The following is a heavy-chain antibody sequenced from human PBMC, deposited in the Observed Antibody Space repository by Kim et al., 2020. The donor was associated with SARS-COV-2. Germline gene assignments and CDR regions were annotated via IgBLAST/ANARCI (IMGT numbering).Heavy chain of an antibody. Sequence: GGSLRLSCAASGFTFSSYGMHWVRQAPGKGLEWVAVISYDGSNKYYADSVKGRFTISRDNSKNTLYLQMNSLRAEDTAVYYCAGGQDILTGGRAYDYYG. CDR2: ISYDGSNK. V-gene: IGHV3-30*03. CDR1: GFTFSSYG. CDR3: AGGQDILTGGRAYDYYG. D-gene: IGHD3-9*01. J-gene: IGHJ6*01.